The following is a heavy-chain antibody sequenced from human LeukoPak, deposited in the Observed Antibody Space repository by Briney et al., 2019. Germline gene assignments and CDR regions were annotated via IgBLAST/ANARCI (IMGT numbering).Heavy chain of an antibody. CDR1: GLTFSSYA. CDR2: ISGSGRNT. V-gene: IGHV3-23*01. J-gene: IGHJ4*02. CDR3: AKDHSGTWDYFDY. Sequence: GGSLRLSCAAPGLTFSSYAMSWVRRAPGRGLEWVSTISGSGRNTDYADSVKGRFTISRDNSKNTFYLQMNSLRAEDTALYYCAKDHSGTWDYFDYWGQGTLVTVSS. D-gene: IGHD1-26*01.